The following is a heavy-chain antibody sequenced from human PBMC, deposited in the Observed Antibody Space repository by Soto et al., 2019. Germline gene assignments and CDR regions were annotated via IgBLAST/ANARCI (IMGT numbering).Heavy chain of an antibody. J-gene: IGHJ4*02. CDR1: GFTFSSYG. V-gene: IGHV3-30*18. CDR3: AKDPAYCGGDCYSEYYFDY. D-gene: IGHD2-21*02. CDR2: ISYDGSNK. Sequence: VQLVESGGGVVQPGRSLRLSCAASGFTFSSYGMHWVRQAPGKGLEWVAVISYDGSNKYYADSVKGRFTISRDNSKNTLYLQMNSLRAEDTAVYYCAKDPAYCGGDCYSEYYFDYWGQGTLVTVSS.